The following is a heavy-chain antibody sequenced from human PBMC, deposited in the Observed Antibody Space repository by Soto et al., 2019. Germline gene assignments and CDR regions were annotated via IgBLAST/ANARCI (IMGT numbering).Heavy chain of an antibody. CDR1: GVTFSSYA. D-gene: IGHD3-3*01. Sequence: SVKVSCKASGVTFSSYAIGWVRQAPGQGLEWMGGIIPIFGTANYAQKFQGRVTITADESTSTAYMELSSLRSEDTAVYYCAGGGGEWLVYVYWGQGTLVTVSS. V-gene: IGHV1-69*13. J-gene: IGHJ4*02. CDR3: AGGGGEWLVYVY. CDR2: IIPIFGTA.